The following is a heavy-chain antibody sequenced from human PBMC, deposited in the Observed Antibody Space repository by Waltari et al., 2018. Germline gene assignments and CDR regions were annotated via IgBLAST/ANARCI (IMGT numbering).Heavy chain of an antibody. CDR3: ARIVVVPAARIYNWFDP. Sequence: QLQLQESGPGLVKPSETLSLTCTVSGGSISSSSYYWGWIRQPPGKGLEWIGSIYYSWSTSYNPSLKSRVTISVATSKNQCSLKLSSVTAADTAVYYCARIVVVPAARIYNWFDPWGQGTLVTVSS. D-gene: IGHD2-2*01. V-gene: IGHV4-39*01. CDR2: IYYSWST. J-gene: IGHJ5*02. CDR1: GGSISSSSYY.